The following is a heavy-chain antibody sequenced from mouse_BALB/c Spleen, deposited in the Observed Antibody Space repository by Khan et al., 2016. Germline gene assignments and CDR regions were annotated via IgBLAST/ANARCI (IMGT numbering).Heavy chain of an antibody. D-gene: IGHD1-1*01. CDR2: INPYSGDT. CDR3: ASFGSSL. J-gene: IGHJ4*01. Sequence: VQLQQSGPELVKPGASVKISCKASGYSFTDYFMNWVMQSHGKSLEWIGRINPYSGDTFYNQRFKGMATLTVDKSSSTAHMDLRSLASEDSAVYFCASFGSSLWGQGTSVTVSS. CDR1: GYSFTDYF. V-gene: IGHV1-20*02.